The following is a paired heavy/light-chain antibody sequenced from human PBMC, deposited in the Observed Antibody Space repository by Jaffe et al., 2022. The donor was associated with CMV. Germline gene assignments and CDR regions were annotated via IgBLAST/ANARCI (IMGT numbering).Heavy chain of an antibody. CDR1: GGTFSSYA. J-gene: IGHJ3*02. CDR2: IIPIFGTA. V-gene: IGHV1-69*01. CDR3: ARGLFPYCSSTSCDHDAFDI. D-gene: IGHD2-2*01. Sequence: QVQLVQSGAEVKKPGSSVKVSCKASGGTFSSYAISWVRQAPGQGLEWMGGIIPIFGTANYAQKFQGRVTITADESTSTAYMELSSLRSEDTAVYYCARGLFPYCSSTSCDHDAFDIWGQGTMVTVSS.
Light chain of an antibody. V-gene: IGKV2-30*02. Sequence: DVVMTQSPLSLPVTLGQPASISCRSSQSLVHSDGNTYLNWFQQRPGQSPRRLIYKVSNRDSGVPDRFSGSGSGTDFTLKISRVEAEDVGVYYCMQGTHWPPTFGQGTKVEIK. CDR2: KVS. CDR1: QSLVHSDGNTY. J-gene: IGKJ1*01. CDR3: MQGTHWPPT.